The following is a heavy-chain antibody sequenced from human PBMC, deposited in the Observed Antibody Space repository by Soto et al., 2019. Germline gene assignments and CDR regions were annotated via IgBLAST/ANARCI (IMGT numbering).Heavy chain of an antibody. J-gene: IGHJ6*02. CDR2: IWYDGSNK. V-gene: IGHV3-33*01. CDR1: GFTFSSYG. Sequence: QVQLVESGGGVVQPGRSLRLSSAASGFTFSSYGMHWVRQAPGMGLEWVAVIWYDGSNKYYADSVKGRFTISRDNSKNTLYLQMNSLRAEDTAVYYCARDLYGDPDSPFYYYNYGLDVWGQGTTVTVSS. CDR3: ARDLYGDPDSPFYYYNYGLDV. D-gene: IGHD4-17*01.